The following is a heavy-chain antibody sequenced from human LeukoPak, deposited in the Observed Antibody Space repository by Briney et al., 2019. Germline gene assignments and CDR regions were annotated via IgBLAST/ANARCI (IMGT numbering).Heavy chain of an antibody. V-gene: IGHV3-33*08. CDR1: GFTVSSNY. D-gene: IGHD4-17*01. CDR2: IWYDGSKK. CDR3: AREMNYGDYFDY. Sequence: GGSLRLSCAASGFTVSSNYMSWVRQAPGKGLEWVAVIWYDGSKKDYADSVKGRFTISRDNSKNTLYLQMNSLRAEDTAVYYCAREMNYGDYFDYWGQGTLVTVSS. J-gene: IGHJ4*02.